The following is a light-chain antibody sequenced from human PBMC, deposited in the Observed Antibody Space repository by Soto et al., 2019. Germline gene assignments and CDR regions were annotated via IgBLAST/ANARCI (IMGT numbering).Light chain of an antibody. V-gene: IGKV1-5*03. J-gene: IGKJ4*01. CDR3: QQYNTYPLT. CDR1: QPISRW. Sequence: DIHMTQSASTLSASVGDSVTITCRASQPISRWLAWYQQKPGKAPNLLIYKASSLESGVPSRFSGSGSGTEFTLTISSLQPDDFAVYYCQQYNTYPLTFGGGTKVEIK. CDR2: KAS.